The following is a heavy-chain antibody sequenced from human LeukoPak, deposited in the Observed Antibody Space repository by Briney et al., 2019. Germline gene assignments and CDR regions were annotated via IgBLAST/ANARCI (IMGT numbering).Heavy chain of an antibody. CDR3: ARANSPGDYVWGSYLYYFDY. V-gene: IGHV6-1*01. D-gene: IGHD3-16*02. Sequence: SQTPSLTRAISRDSLSSNSAAWDSIRHSPSSGLEWLGRTNYRSKRYNDYAVSVKSRITINPDTSKNQFSLQLNSVTPEDMAVYYCARANSPGDYVWGSYLYYFDYWGQGTLVTASS. CDR2: TNYRSKRYN. CDR1: RDSLSSNSAA. J-gene: IGHJ4*02.